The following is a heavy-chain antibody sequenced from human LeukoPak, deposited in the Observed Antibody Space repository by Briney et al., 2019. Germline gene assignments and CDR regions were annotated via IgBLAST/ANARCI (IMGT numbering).Heavy chain of an antibody. CDR3: ASAIQLWFGEPRIHYGMDV. CDR1: GGTFSSYA. V-gene: IGHV1-69*05. CDR2: IIPIFGTA. J-gene: IGHJ6*02. D-gene: IGHD3-10*01. Sequence: GSSVKVSCKASGGTFSSYAISWVRQAPGQGLEWMGGIIPIFGTANYAQKFQGRVTITRDTSASTAYMELSSLRSEDTAVYYCASAIQLWFGEPRIHYGMDVWGQGTTVTVSS.